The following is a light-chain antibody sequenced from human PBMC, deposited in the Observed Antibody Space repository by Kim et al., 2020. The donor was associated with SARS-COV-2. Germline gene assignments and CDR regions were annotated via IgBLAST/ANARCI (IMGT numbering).Light chain of an antibody. CDR2: GAS. Sequence: VSPGERATLSCRASQSVSSNLAWYQQKPGQAPRLLIYGASTRATGIPARFSGSGSGTEFTLTISSLQSEDFAVYYCQQYNNWPLYTFGQGTKLEIK. CDR1: QSVSSN. V-gene: IGKV3-15*01. CDR3: QQYNNWPLYT. J-gene: IGKJ2*01.